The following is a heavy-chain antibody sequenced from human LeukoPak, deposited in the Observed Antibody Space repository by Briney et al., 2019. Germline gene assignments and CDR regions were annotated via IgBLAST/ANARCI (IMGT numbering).Heavy chain of an antibody. D-gene: IGHD2-2*01. J-gene: IGHJ4*02. V-gene: IGHV3-11*05. CDR2: ISSSSSYT. CDR1: GFTFSDYY. Sequence: GSLRLSCAASGFTFSDYYMSWIRQAPGKGLEWVSYISSSSSYTNYADSVKGRFTISRDNAKNSLYLQMNSLRAEDTAVYYCARDQRYCSSSSCPWEPFDYWGQGTLVTVSS. CDR3: ARDQRYCSSSSCPWEPFDY.